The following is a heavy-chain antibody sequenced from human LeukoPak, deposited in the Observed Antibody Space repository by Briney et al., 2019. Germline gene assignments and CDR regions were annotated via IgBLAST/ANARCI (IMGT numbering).Heavy chain of an antibody. CDR2: TDTSGVIT. Sequence: KPGGSLRLSCAASGFTFSNYGMNWVRQAPGKGLEWVSVTDTSGVITYYTDSVKGRFTISRDNSKNTPNLQMDSLRVEDTAVYYCAKGDTGVIRRYYLDSWGQGTLVTVSS. D-gene: IGHD5-18*01. J-gene: IGHJ4*02. CDR1: GFTFSNYG. CDR3: AKGDTGVIRRYYLDS. V-gene: IGHV3-23*05.